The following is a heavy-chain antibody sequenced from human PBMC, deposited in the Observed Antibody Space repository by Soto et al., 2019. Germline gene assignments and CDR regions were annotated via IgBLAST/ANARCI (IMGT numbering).Heavy chain of an antibody. CDR1: GGSISSGDYY. J-gene: IGHJ4*02. CDR3: ARALNTITGTTVFDY. CDR2: IYYSGST. Sequence: SETLSLTCTVSGGSISSGDYYWSWIRQPPGKGLEWIGYIYYSGSTYHNPSLKSRVTISVDTSKNQFSLKLSSVTAADTAVYYCARALNTITGTTVFDYWGQGTLVTVSS. D-gene: IGHD1-20*01. V-gene: IGHV4-30-4*01.